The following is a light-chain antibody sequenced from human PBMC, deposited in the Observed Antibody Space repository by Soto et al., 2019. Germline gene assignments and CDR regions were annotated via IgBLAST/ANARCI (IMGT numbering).Light chain of an antibody. CDR1: QSVSNN. V-gene: IGKV3-20*01. Sequence: DIVLTQSPGTLSVSPGETATLSCRASQSVSNNVAWYQQKPGQAPRLLILGASSRATGIPDRFSGSGSGTDFTLTISRLEPEDFAVYYCQQYGIFPITFGQGTRLEIK. CDR2: GAS. J-gene: IGKJ5*01. CDR3: QQYGIFPIT.